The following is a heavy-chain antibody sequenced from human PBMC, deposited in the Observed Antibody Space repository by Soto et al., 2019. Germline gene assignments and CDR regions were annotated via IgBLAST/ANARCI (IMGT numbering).Heavy chain of an antibody. CDR1: GFTFSSYG. D-gene: IGHD3-22*01. J-gene: IGHJ4*02. V-gene: IGHV3-21*01. CDR2: ISSSSSYI. Sequence: LRLSCAASGFTFSSYGMNWVRQAPGKGLEWVSSISSSSSYIYYADSVKGRFTISRDNAKNSLYLQMNSLRAEDTAVYYCARDFSSGYFDYWGQGTLVTVSS. CDR3: ARDFSSGYFDY.